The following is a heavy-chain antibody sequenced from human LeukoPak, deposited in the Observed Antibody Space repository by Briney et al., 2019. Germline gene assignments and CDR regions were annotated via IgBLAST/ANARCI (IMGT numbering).Heavy chain of an antibody. CDR3: ARASSNFYYYYYMDV. Sequence: GGSLRLSCAASGFTFSSYSMSWVRQAPGKGLEWVSSISSSSSYIYYADSVKGRFTIFRDNAKNSLYLQMNSLRAEDTAVYYCARASSNFYYYYYMDVWGKGTTVTVSS. CDR2: ISSSSSYI. CDR1: GFTFSSYS. J-gene: IGHJ6*03. V-gene: IGHV3-21*01.